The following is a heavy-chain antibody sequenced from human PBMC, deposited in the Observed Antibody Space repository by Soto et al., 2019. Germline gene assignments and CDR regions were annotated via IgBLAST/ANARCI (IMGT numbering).Heavy chain of an antibody. CDR1: GGSISSGGYS. J-gene: IGHJ4*02. CDR2: IYHSGST. Sequence: PSETLSLTCAVSGGSISSGGYSWSWIRQPPGKGLEWIGYIYHSGSTYYNPSLKSRVTISVDRSKNQFSLKLSSVTAADTAVYYCARVSHSGYDYSAVADYWGQGNLVTVSS. D-gene: IGHD5-12*01. CDR3: ARVSHSGYDYSAVADY. V-gene: IGHV4-30-2*01.